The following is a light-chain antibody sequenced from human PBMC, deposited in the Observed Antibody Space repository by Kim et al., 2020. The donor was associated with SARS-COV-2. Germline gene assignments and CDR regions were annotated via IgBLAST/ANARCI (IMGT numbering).Light chain of an antibody. CDR3: QQYFDFPYT. CDR1: LNIARY. CDR2: AAY. V-gene: IGKV1D-8*02. J-gene: IGKJ2*01. Sequence: SSSTGDKVTIMCGLTLNIARYLAWFQQRRGKAQQLLIYAAYSVHTGAPSRISGSGSGTDFTLTINLLQSEDSASYFCQQYFDFPYTCGQGTKLE.